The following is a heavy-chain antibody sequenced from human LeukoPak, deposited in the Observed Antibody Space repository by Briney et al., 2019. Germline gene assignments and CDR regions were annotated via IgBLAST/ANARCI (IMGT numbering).Heavy chain of an antibody. CDR2: INHSGST. CDR3: ARGPTELRYFDWALYYFDY. CDR1: GGSFSGYY. V-gene: IGHV4-34*01. Sequence: SETLSLTCAVYGGSFSGYYWSWIRQPPGKGLEWIGEINHSGSTNYNPSLKSRVTISVDTSKNQFSLKLSSVTAADTAVYYCARGPTELRYFDWALYYFDYWGQGTLVTVSS. D-gene: IGHD3-9*01. J-gene: IGHJ4*02.